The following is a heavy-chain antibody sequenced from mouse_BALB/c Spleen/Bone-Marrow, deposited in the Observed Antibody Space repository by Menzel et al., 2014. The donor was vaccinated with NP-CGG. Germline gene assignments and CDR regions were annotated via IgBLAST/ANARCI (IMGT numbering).Heavy chain of an antibody. CDR2: IYPNNGDI. Sequence: SGAELVKPGASVKLSCKASCYTFTSYWMYCVKLRPGQGFERIGAIYPNNGDINYIEKFKRKVTLTVDKSSSQDCEQLSKLTSEDSAVCYCTNYDYDWGQGTTLTVSS. D-gene: IGHD1-2*01. CDR1: CYTFTSYW. V-gene: IGHV1S16*01. CDR3: TNYDYD. J-gene: IGHJ2*01.